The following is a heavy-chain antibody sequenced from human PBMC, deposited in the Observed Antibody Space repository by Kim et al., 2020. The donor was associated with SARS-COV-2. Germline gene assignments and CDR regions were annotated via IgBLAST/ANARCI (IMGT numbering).Heavy chain of an antibody. D-gene: IGHD4-17*01. Sequence: GGSLRLSCAASGFTFSSYSMNWVRQAPGKGLEWVSSISSSSSYIYYADSVKGRFTISRDNAKNSLYLQMNSLRAEDTAVYYCARGMGNYGDYVGMDVWGQGTTVTVSS. CDR1: GFTFSSYS. CDR2: ISSSSSYI. CDR3: ARGMGNYGDYVGMDV. J-gene: IGHJ6*02. V-gene: IGHV3-21*01.